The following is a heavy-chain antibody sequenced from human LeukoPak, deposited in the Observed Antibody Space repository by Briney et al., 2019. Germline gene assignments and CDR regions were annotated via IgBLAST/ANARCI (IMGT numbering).Heavy chain of an antibody. D-gene: IGHD3-9*01. CDR2: IYSGGST. J-gene: IGHJ4*02. V-gene: IGHV3-53*01. CDR1: GFTVSSNY. Sequence: PGGSLRLSCAASGFTVSSNYMSWVRQAPGKWLEWVSVIYSGGSTYYADSVKGRFTISRDNSKNTLYLQMNSLRAEDTAVYYCVREDILTGFDYWGQGTLVTVSS. CDR3: VREDILTGFDY.